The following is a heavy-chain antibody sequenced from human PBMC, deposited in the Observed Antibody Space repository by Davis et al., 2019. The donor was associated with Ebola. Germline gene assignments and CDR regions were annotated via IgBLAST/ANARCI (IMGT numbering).Heavy chain of an antibody. CDR3: ALRRAAYLTGYYHA. V-gene: IGHV4-34*01. D-gene: IGHD3-9*01. CDR1: GGAFSDDD. J-gene: IGHJ5*02. Sequence: PSETLSLTCAVHGGAFSDDDWTWIRQPPGQGLEWIGEVDQRGRPNYNPSLSGRLSISLDTSNNQFSLTLNSVTATDTAMYYCALRRAAYLTGYYHAWGQGTLVTVSS. CDR2: VDQRGRP.